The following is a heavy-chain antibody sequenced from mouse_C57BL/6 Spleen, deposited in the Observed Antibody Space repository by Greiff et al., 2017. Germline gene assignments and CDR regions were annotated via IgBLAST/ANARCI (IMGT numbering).Heavy chain of an antibody. CDR3: ARRDYYGSSYTAY. J-gene: IGHJ3*01. CDR1: GYSFTDYN. Sequence: VQLKQSGAELARPGASVKISCKASGYSFTDYNMNWVKQSNGKSLEWIGVINPNYGTTSYNQKFKGKATLTVDQSSSTAYMQLNSLTSEDSAVYYCARRDYYGSSYTAYWGQGTLVTVSA. V-gene: IGHV1-39*01. CDR2: INPNYGTT. D-gene: IGHD1-1*01.